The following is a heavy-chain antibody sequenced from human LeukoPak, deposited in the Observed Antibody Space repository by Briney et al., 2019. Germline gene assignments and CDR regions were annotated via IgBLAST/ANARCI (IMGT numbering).Heavy chain of an antibody. CDR1: GGSISSGDYY. D-gene: IGHD6-13*01. V-gene: IGHV4-30-4*01. J-gene: IGHJ4*02. CDR3: ARVGTYSSSWYYSDY. CDR2: IYYSGTT. Sequence: SETLSLTCTVSGGSISSGDYYWSWIRQPPGKGLEWIGYIYYSGTTYYNPSLKSRVTISADTSTNQFSLKMTSVTAADTAVYYCARVGTYSSSWYYSDYWGQGTLVTVSS.